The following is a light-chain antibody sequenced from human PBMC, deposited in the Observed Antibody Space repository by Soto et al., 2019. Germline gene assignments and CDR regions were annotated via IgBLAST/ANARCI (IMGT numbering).Light chain of an antibody. CDR2: EGS. V-gene: IGLV2-23*01. Sequence: QSALTQPASVSGSPGQSITISCTGTSSDVGSYNLVSWYHHHPGKAPKLMIYEGSKRPSGVSNRFSGSKSGNTASLTISGLQAEDEADYYCCSYSGSSTPVVFGGGTKLTVL. CDR3: CSYSGSSTPVV. J-gene: IGLJ2*01. CDR1: SSDVGSYNL.